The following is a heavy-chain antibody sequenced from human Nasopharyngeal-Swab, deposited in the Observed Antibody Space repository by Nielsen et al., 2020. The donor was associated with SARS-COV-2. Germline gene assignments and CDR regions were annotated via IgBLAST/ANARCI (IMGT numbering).Heavy chain of an antibody. J-gene: IGHJ3*02. D-gene: IGHD3-3*01. V-gene: IGHV1-69*13. Sequence: SVKVSCKASGGTFSSYAISWVRQAPGQGLEWMGGIIPIFGTANYAQKFQGRVTITADESTSTAYMELSSLRSEDTAVYYCARSRYDFWSGYRNPNAFDIWGQGTMVTFSS. CDR1: GGTFSSYA. CDR2: IIPIFGTA. CDR3: ARSRYDFWSGYRNPNAFDI.